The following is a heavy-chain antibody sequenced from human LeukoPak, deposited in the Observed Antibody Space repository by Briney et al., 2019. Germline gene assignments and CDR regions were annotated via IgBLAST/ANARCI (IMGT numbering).Heavy chain of an antibody. CDR3: ARRSSSTWDFDY. CDR2: IYPGDSDT. CDR1: GYSFTNYW. J-gene: IGHJ4*02. D-gene: IGHD6-13*01. V-gene: IGHV5-51*01. Sequence: GESLKISCMGSGYSFTNYWIAWVRRMPGKGLEWMGIIYPGDSDTRYSPSFQGQVTISADKSISTAYVQWSSLKASDTAMYYCARRSSSTWDFDYWGQGTLVTVSS.